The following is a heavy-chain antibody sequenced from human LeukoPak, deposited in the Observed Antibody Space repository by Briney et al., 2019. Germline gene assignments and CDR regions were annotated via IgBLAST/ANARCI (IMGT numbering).Heavy chain of an antibody. D-gene: IGHD5-18*01. CDR1: GFNFNSYW. V-gene: IGHV3-7*01. CDR2: IKQDGSEK. Sequence: PGGSLRLSCAASGFNFNSYWMSWVRQVPGKGLEWVANIKQDGSEKYYVDSVKGRFTISRDNAKNSLYLQMNSLRAEDTAVYYCARRGHSYGSDYYSYYYMDVWGRGATVTVS. J-gene: IGHJ6*03. CDR3: ARRGHSYGSDYYSYYYMDV.